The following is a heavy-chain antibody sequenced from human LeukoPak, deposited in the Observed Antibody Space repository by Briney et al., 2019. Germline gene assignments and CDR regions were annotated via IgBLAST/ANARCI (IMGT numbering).Heavy chain of an antibody. V-gene: IGHV1-8*03. D-gene: IGHD2-15*01. CDR2: MNPNSGNT. J-gene: IGHJ6*03. CDR1: GYTFTSYD. CDR3: ARDSPSYYMDV. Sequence: ASVKVSCKASGYTFTSYDINWVRQATGQGLEWMGWMNPNSGNTGYAQKFQGRVTITRNTSISTAYMELSSLRSEDTAVYYCARDSPSYYMDVWGKGTTVTVSS.